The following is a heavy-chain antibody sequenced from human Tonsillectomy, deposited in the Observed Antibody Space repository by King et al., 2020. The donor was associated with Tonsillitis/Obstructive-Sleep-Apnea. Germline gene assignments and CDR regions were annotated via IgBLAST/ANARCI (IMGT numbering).Heavy chain of an antibody. Sequence: QLVQSRAEVKKPGASVKVSCKASGYTFTSYEMHWLRQAPGQRLEWMVWINADNGNTKYSPKFQGRVTITSDTSASTAYMELSSLTSEDTAVYFCARDYRYQLLSLLFDYWGQGTLVTVSS. CDR3: ARDYRYQLLSLLFDY. J-gene: IGHJ4*02. CDR2: INADNGNT. V-gene: IGHV1-3*01. CDR1: GYTFTSYE. D-gene: IGHD2-2*01.